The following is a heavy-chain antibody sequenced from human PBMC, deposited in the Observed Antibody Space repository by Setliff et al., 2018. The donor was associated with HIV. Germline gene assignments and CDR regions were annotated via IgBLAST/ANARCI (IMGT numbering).Heavy chain of an antibody. CDR3: ARQRLGNCSGARCSFSGMDV. J-gene: IGHJ6*02. D-gene: IGHD2-15*01. CDR1: GGSFSGYY. CDR2: INHSGST. V-gene: IGHV4-34*01. Sequence: KTSETLSLTCAVYGGSFSGYYWSWIRPPPGKGLEWIGEINHSGSTNYNPSLKSRVTISVDTSKNQFSLKLSSVTAADTAVYYCARQRLGNCSGARCSFSGMDVWGPGTTVTVSS.